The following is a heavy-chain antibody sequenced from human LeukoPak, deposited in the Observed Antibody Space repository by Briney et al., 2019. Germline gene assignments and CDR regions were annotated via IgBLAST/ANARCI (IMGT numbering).Heavy chain of an antibody. V-gene: IGHV4-39*01. J-gene: IGHJ4*02. CDR3: ARHLTRGATTVD. CDR1: GGSISSSSYY. Sequence: SETLSLTCTVSGGSISSSSYYWGWIRQPPGKGLEWIGSIYYSGSTYYNPSLKSRVTISVDTSKNQFSLKLSSVTAADTAVYCCARHLTRGATTVDWGQGTLVTVSS. CDR2: IYYSGST. D-gene: IGHD1-26*01.